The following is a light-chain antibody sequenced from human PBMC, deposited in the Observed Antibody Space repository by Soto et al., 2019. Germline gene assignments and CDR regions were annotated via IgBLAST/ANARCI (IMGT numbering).Light chain of an antibody. CDR3: QKYNSAPLT. J-gene: IGKJ4*01. Sequence: DVQMNQSPSSLSAFVGDRVTITCRASQAIAPYLAWFQQKPGKVPKLLIYATSTLQSGVPSRFSGSGSGADFALTISSLQPEDVATYYCQKYNSAPLTFGGGTKVEI. CDR1: QAIAPY. CDR2: ATS. V-gene: IGKV1-27*01.